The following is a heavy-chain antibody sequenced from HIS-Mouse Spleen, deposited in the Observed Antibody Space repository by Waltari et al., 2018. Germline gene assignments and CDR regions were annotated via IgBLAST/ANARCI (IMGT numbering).Heavy chain of an antibody. CDR3: ARIAEGYSSGWYAFDY. J-gene: IGHJ4*02. CDR1: GFSLSTSGMC. D-gene: IGHD6-19*01. CDR2: IDWDDDK. V-gene: IGHV2-70*15. Sequence: QVTLRESGPALVKPTQTLTLTCTFSGFSLSTSGMCVSWIRKPPGTALEWLARIDWDDDKYYSTSMKNRRNISKDTSTNQVVLTMTNMDPVDTATYYCARIAEGYSSGWYAFDYWGQGTLVTVSS.